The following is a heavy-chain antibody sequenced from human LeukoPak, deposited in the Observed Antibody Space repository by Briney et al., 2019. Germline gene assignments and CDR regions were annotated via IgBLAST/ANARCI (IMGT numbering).Heavy chain of an antibody. Sequence: GASVKVSCKTSGYTFTTYDINWVRQAPGQGLEWMGGMDAKSGKTAYSQKFLGRVTITRNTSISTAYMEVSSLRSEDTAVYYYSSGYDAPDIWGQGTKVTVSS. D-gene: IGHD3-10*01. CDR1: GYTFTTYD. V-gene: IGHV1-8*01. J-gene: IGHJ3*02. CDR2: MDAKSGKT. CDR3: SSGYDAPDI.